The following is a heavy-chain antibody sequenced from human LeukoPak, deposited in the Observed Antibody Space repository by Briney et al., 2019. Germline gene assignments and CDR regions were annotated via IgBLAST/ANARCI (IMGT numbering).Heavy chain of an antibody. D-gene: IGHD3-10*01. CDR3: AKGDYYDLDY. Sequence: PGGSLRLSCAASRLTFRSYAMTWVRQAPGKGLEWVSRISGSGGTTYYADSVKGRFTISRDDSKNTLYLQMNSLRAEDTAVYYCAKGDYYDLDYWGQGTLVTVSS. CDR1: RLTFRSYA. V-gene: IGHV3-23*01. CDR2: ISGSGGTT. J-gene: IGHJ4*02.